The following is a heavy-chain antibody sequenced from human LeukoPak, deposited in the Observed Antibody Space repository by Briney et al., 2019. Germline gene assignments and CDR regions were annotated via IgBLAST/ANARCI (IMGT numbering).Heavy chain of an antibody. Sequence: GGSLRLSCAASGFTFSSYEMNWVRQAPGKGLEWVSYISSSGSTIYYADSVKGRFTISRDNAKNSLYLQMNSLRAEDTAVYYCARDGSENYYDYFDYWGQGTLVTASS. D-gene: IGHD1-26*01. CDR2: ISSSGSTI. CDR1: GFTFSSYE. CDR3: ARDGSENYYDYFDY. J-gene: IGHJ4*02. V-gene: IGHV3-48*03.